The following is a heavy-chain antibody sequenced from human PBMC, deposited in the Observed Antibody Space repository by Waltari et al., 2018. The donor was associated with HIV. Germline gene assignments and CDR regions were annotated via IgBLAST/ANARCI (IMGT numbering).Heavy chain of an antibody. V-gene: IGHV1-2*02. Sequence: QVQLVQSGAEVKKPGASVKVSCKASGYTFTGYYMHWVRQAPGQGLEWMGWINPNSGGTNYAQKFQGRVTMTRDTSISTAYMELSRLRSDDTAVYYCARDPKYSSSSSLGYFDLWGRGTLVTVSS. J-gene: IGHJ2*01. CDR2: INPNSGGT. CDR1: GYTFTGYY. D-gene: IGHD6-6*01. CDR3: ARDPKYSSSSSLGYFDL.